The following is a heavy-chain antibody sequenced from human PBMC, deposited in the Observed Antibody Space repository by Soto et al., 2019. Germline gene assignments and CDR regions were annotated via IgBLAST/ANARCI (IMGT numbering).Heavy chain of an antibody. CDR2: ISGSGGST. CDR3: AKAVGGSCYLPIDC. J-gene: IGHJ4*02. V-gene: IGHV3-23*01. CDR1: GFTFSSYA. D-gene: IGHD2-15*01. Sequence: EVQLLESGGGLVQPGGSLRLSCAASGFTFSSYAMSWVRQAPGKGLEWVSAISGSGGSTYYADSVKGRFTISRDNSKNPPYLQMNSLRAEDTAVYCCAKAVGGSCYLPIDCWGQGTLVTVSS.